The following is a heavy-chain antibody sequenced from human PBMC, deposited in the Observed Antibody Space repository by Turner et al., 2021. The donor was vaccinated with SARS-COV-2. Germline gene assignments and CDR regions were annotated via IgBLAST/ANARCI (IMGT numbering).Heavy chain of an antibody. Sequence: EVQLVESGGGLVQPGGSLTLACAASGFTFNNAWRSWVGQAPGKGLEWVGHIKPNTDGGTTAYAAPVKGRFSISRDDSINTLYLEMNSLTTGDTTVYYCTTVPALSLVWGQGTLVTVSS. D-gene: IGHD3-16*01. J-gene: IGHJ4*02. CDR2: IKPNTDGGTT. V-gene: IGHV3-15*05. CDR1: GFTFNNAW. CDR3: TTVPALSLV.